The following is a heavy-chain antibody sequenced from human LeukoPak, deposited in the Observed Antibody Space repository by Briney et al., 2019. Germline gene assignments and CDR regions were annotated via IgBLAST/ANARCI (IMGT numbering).Heavy chain of an antibody. J-gene: IGHJ6*02. D-gene: IGHD5-24*01. Sequence: ASVKVSCKASGGTFSSYANSWVRQAPGQGLEWMGGIIPIFGTANYAQKFQGRVTITADESTSTAYMELSSLRSEDTAVYYCARDAKEMATVPDYGMDVWGQGTTVTVSS. CDR3: ARDAKEMATVPDYGMDV. V-gene: IGHV1-69*01. CDR1: GGTFSSYA. CDR2: IIPIFGTA.